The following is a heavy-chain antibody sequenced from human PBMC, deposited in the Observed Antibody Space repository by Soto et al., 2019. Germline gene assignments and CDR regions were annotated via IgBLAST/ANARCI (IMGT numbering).Heavy chain of an antibody. J-gene: IGHJ6*02. CDR1: GFSLSTSGVG. V-gene: IGHV2-5*02. Sequence: QITLKESGPTLVKPTQTLTLTCTFSGFSLSTSGVGVGWIRQPPGKALEWLALIYWDDDKRYSPSLRSRLTINKDTSKNXVLLXMXDMDPVDTATYYCIQSRCGGDCLQSYASHYYYGMDVWGQGTTVTVSS. D-gene: IGHD2-21*02. CDR2: IYWDDDK. CDR3: IQSRCGGDCLQSYASHYYYGMDV.